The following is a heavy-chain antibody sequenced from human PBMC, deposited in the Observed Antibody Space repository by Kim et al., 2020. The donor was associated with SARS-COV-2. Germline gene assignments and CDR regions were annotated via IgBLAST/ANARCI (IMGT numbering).Heavy chain of an antibody. Sequence: SETLSLTCAVYGGSFSGYYWSWIRQPPGKGLEWIGEINHSGSTNYNPSLKSRVTISVDTSKNQFSLKLSSVTAADTAVYYCARGLHYDYIWGSYRHPSWFDPWGQGTLVTVSS. CDR3: ARGLHYDYIWGSYRHPSWFDP. CDR2: INHSGST. J-gene: IGHJ5*02. D-gene: IGHD3-16*02. CDR1: GGSFSGYY. V-gene: IGHV4-34*01.